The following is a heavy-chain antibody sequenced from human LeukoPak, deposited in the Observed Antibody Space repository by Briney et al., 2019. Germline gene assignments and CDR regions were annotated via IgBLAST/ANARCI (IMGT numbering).Heavy chain of an antibody. CDR2: ISPSGDIT. Sequence: GGSLRLSCAASGFIFSSHGMNWVRQAPGKGLEWVSGISPSGDITYYADSVKGRFTISRDNSKNTLYLQMNSLRAEDTAVYYCARDRDSGWFFDYWGQGTLVTVSS. V-gene: IGHV3-23*01. CDR3: ARDRDSGWFFDY. CDR1: GFIFSSHG. J-gene: IGHJ4*02. D-gene: IGHD6-19*01.